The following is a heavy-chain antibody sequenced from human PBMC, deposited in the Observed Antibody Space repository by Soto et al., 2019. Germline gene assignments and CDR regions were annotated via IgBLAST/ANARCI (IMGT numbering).Heavy chain of an antibody. J-gene: IGHJ4*02. Sequence: GSLRLSCVASGFTFSTYTMNWVRQAPGKGLEWVSSISSTGSFIHSADSVRGRFTISRDNAKKSLYLQLNSLRTEDTAVYYCARGYATGTPFIDYWGQGTLVTVSS. CDR1: GFTFSTYT. V-gene: IGHV3-21*01. CDR3: ARGYATGTPFIDY. D-gene: IGHD1-1*01. CDR2: ISSTGSFI.